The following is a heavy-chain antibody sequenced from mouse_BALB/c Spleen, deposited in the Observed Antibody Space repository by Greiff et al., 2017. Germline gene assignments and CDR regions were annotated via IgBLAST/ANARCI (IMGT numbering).Heavy chain of an antibody. CDR1: GFTFSSYA. Sequence: EVKLMESGGGLVKPGGSLKLSCAASGFTFSSYAMSWVRQSPEKRLEWVAEISSGGSYTYYPDTVTGRFTISRDNAKNTLYLEMSSLRSEDTAMYYCARNYYGLAYWGQGTLVTVSA. D-gene: IGHD1-2*01. V-gene: IGHV5-9-4*01. CDR3: ARNYYGLAY. CDR2: ISSGGSYT. J-gene: IGHJ3*01.